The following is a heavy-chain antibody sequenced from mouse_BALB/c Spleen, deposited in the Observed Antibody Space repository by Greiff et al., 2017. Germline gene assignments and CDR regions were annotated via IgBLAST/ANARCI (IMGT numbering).Heavy chain of an antibody. CDR1: GYTFTSYW. CDR3: AREALQGRGYAMDY. J-gene: IGHJ4*01. V-gene: IGHV1-7*01. D-gene: IGHD1-1*01. Sequence: VQLQQSGAELAKPGASVKMSCKASGYTFTSYWMHWVKQRPGQGLEWIGYINPSTGYTEYNQKFKDKATLTADKSSSTAYMQLSSLTSEDSAVYYCAREALQGRGYAMDYWGQGTSVTVSS. CDR2: INPSTGYT.